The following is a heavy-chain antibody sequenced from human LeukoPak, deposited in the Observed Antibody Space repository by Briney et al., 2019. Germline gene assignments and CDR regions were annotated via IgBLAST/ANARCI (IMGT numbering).Heavy chain of an antibody. D-gene: IGHD3-22*01. J-gene: IGHJ4*02. Sequence: GGSLRLSCAASGFTVSSNYMSWVRQAPGKGLEWVSVIYSGGSTYYADSVKGRFTISRDNSKDTLYLQMNSLRAEDTAVYYCARGTVVTTGFNRAFDYWGQGTLVTVSS. CDR2: IYSGGST. CDR1: GFTVSSNY. V-gene: IGHV3-53*01. CDR3: ARGTVVTTGFNRAFDY.